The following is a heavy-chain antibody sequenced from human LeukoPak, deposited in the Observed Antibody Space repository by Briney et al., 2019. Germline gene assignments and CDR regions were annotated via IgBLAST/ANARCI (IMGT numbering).Heavy chain of an antibody. CDR1: GYTFTGYY. D-gene: IGHD3-3*01. Sequence: GASVKVSCKASGYTFTGYYMHWVRQAPGQGLEWMGWINPNSGGTNYAQKFQGRVTMTRDTSISTAYMELSRLRSDDTAVYYCARDHSNDFWSGSGPLYYMDVWGKGSTVTVS. V-gene: IGHV1-2*02. CDR3: ARDHSNDFWSGSGPLYYMDV. J-gene: IGHJ6*03. CDR2: INPNSGGT.